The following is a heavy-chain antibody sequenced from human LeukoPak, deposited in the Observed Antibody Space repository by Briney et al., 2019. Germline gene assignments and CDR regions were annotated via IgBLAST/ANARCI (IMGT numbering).Heavy chain of an antibody. Sequence: HPGGSLRLSCAASGFTFSSYAMHRVRQAPGKGLEWVAVISYGGGNKYYADSVKGRFTISRDNSKNTLYLQMNSLRAEDTAVYYCARAVTTKNFNWFDPWGQGTLVTVSS. V-gene: IGHV3-30-3*01. CDR1: GFTFSSYA. CDR2: ISYGGGNK. CDR3: ARAVTTKNFNWFDP. D-gene: IGHD4-17*01. J-gene: IGHJ5*02.